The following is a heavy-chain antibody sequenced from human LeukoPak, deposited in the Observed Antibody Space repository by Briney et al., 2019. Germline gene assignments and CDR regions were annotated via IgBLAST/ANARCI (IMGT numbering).Heavy chain of an antibody. V-gene: IGHV3-48*01. Sequence: GGSLRLSCAASGFTFSSYTMNWVRQPPGKGLEWVSNIGTSSTTIYYADSAKGRFTISRDNAKNSLYLQMNSLRADDTAVYYCARFAAGGSYYYYMDVWGKGTTVTVSS. D-gene: IGHD6-25*01. CDR3: ARFAAGGSYYYYMDV. J-gene: IGHJ6*03. CDR1: GFTFSSYT. CDR2: IGTSSTTI.